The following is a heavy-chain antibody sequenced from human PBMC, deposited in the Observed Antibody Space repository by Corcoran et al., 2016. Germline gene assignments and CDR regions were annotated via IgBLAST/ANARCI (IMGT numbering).Heavy chain of an antibody. CDR2: IYYSGST. V-gene: IGHV4-59*01. CDR3: ARDGVGSSLEAGEYYYGMDV. D-gene: IGHD1-26*01. CDR1: GGSISSYY. Sequence: QVQLQESGPGLVKPSETLSLTCTVSGGSISSYYWSWIRQPPGKGLEWIGYIYYSGSTNYNPSLKSRVTISVDTSKNQFSLKLSSVTDADTAVYYCARDGVGSSLEAGEYYYGMDVWGQGNTVTVAS. J-gene: IGHJ6*02.